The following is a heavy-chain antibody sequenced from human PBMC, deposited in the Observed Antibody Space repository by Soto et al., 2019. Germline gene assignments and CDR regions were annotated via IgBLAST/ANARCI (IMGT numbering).Heavy chain of an antibody. D-gene: IGHD6-6*01. J-gene: IGHJ4*02. Sequence: QEQLQESGPGLVKPSQTLSLTCTVSGGSISSGDYYWGWIRQPPGKGLEWIGYIYHSGSTYYNLSLKSRVNISVDTSKNQFSLKLSYVTAADTAVYYCAAERIAARRFGYWGQGTLVTVSS. CDR3: AAERIAARRFGY. CDR2: IYHSGST. CDR1: GGSISSGDYY. V-gene: IGHV4-30-4*01.